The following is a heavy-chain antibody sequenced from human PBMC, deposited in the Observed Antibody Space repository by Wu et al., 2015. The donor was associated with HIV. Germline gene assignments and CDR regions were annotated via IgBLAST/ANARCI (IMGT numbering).Heavy chain of an antibody. D-gene: IGHD5-18*01. CDR1: GATFSVYA. V-gene: IGHV1-69*13. Sequence: QVHLLQSGAEVKKSGSSVRVSCKASGATFSVYALSWVRQAPGQGLEWMGRLIPMYGTADYAQKFQGRVTITADVSTNTAYMVVSSLTSDDTAVYYCAGGGGRTAMDPFDFWGQGNTGHRLL. CDR3: AGGGGRTAMDPFDF. CDR2: LIPMYGTA. J-gene: IGHJ4*02.